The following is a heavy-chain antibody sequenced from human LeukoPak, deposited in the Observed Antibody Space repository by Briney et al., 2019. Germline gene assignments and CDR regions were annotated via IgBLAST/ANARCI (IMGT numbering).Heavy chain of an antibody. J-gene: IGHJ6*02. Sequence: SETLSLTCTVSGGSISSGGYYWSWIRQYPGKGLEWIGYIYCSGGTYYNPSLKSRVTISLDTSKNQFSLKLSSVTAADTAVYYCASSEATTTPPPYGMDVWGQGTTVTVSS. CDR2: IYCSGGT. CDR1: GGSISSGGYY. V-gene: IGHV4-31*03. CDR3: ASSEATTTPPPYGMDV. D-gene: IGHD5-12*01.